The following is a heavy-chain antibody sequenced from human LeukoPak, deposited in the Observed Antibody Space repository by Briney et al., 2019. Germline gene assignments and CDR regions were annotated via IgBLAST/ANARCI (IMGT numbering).Heavy chain of an antibody. V-gene: IGHV3-74*03. Sequence: GGSLRLSCAASGFTFSSYWMHWVRQAPGKGLVWVSRIYSDGSSYTADSVKGRFTISRDNAKDTLYLQMNSLRVEDAAVYYCARGGGIYGLWDYWGQGTLVTVSS. J-gene: IGHJ4*02. CDR3: ARGGGIYGLWDY. D-gene: IGHD1-26*01. CDR2: IYSDGSSY. CDR1: GFTFSSYW.